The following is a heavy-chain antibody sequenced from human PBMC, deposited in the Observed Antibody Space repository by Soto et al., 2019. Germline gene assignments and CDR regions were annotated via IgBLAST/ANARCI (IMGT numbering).Heavy chain of an antibody. CDR2: ISTYDDNT. D-gene: IGHD5-18*01. V-gene: IGHV1-18*01. CDR1: GYTLTTHG. J-gene: IGHJ4*02. CDR3: ARAGGYNYGGRAVFDY. Sequence: QVQLVQSGPEVKTPGASVKVSCKASGYTLTTHGISWVRQAPGQGLEWMGWISTYDDNTNYAQKLQGRVTMTTDTSTSTAYMELRSLRSDDTAIYYCARAGGYNYGGRAVFDYWGQGTLVTVSS.